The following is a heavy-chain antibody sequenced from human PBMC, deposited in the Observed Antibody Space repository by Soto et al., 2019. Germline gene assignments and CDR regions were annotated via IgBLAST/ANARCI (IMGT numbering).Heavy chain of an antibody. J-gene: IGHJ4*02. V-gene: IGHV2-5*02. CDR2: IYWDDDK. D-gene: IGHD3-10*01. CDR1: GFSLTTSGVA. CDR3: AHHPYYGLGSYSFDY. Sequence: QITLKESGPTLVRPTQTLTLTCTFSGFSLTTSGVAVGWIRQPPGKALEWLAVIYWDDDKRYSSSLKSRLTSTKDTSKTQVVLTMTNMDPVDTATYYCAHHPYYGLGSYSFDYWGQGTLVTLSS.